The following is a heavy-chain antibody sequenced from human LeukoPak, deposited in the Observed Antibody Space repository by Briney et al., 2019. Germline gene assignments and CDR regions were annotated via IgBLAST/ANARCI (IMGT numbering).Heavy chain of an antibody. J-gene: IGHJ4*02. D-gene: IGHD3/OR15-3a*01. CDR3: ARDDQSRGPLDN. V-gene: IGHV3-33*01. CDR2: IWYDGSNK. Sequence: GGSLRLSCAASGFTFSSYGMHWVRQAPGEGLEWVAVIWYDGSNKYYADSVKGRFTISRDNSKNTLYLQMNSLRAEDTAVYYCARDDQSRGPLDNWGQGTLVTVSS. CDR1: GFTFSSYG.